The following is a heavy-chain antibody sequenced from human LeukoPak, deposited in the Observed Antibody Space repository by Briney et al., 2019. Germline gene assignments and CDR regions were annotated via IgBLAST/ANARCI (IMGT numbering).Heavy chain of an antibody. V-gene: IGHV3-30*04. CDR2: ISYDGSNK. Sequence: GGSLRLSCAASGFNFFNYAFNWVRQAPGKGLEWVAFISYDGSNKYQAESVNGRFTISRDNSKSTLYLQINSLRVGDTAVYYCAREGYGGHFDYWGQGTLVTVSS. D-gene: IGHD4-23*01. CDR1: GFNFFNYA. J-gene: IGHJ4*02. CDR3: AREGYGGHFDY.